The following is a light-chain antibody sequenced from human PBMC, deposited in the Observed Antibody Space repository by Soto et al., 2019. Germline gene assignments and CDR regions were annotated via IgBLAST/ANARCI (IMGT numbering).Light chain of an antibody. J-gene: IGKJ1*01. CDR2: DAS. V-gene: IGKV1-5*01. CDR3: QHYNSYSGT. Sequence: DIQMTQSPSTLSASVGDRVTITCRASQSITIWLAWYQQKPGKAPKLLIFDASSLESGVPSRFSGSGSGTEFTLTISSLQPDDFANYYCQHYNSYSGTFGQGTKVEIK. CDR1: QSITIW.